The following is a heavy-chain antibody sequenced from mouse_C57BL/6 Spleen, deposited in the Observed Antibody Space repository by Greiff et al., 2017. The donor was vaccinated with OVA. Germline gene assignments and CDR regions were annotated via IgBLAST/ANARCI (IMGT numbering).Heavy chain of an antibody. J-gene: IGHJ2*01. CDR1: GYTFTDYE. CDR3: TTMVTTD. V-gene: IGHV1-15*01. Sequence: VQLQQSGAELVRPGASVTLSCKASGYTFTDYEMHWVKQTPVHGLEWIGAIDPETGGTAYNQKFKGKAILTADKSSSTADMELRSLTSEDSAVYYCTTMVTTDWGQGTTLTVSS. CDR2: IDPETGGT. D-gene: IGHD2-2*01.